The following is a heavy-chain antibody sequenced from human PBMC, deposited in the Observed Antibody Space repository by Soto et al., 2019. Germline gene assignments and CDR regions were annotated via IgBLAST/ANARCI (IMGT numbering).Heavy chain of an antibody. V-gene: IGHV1-18*04. J-gene: IGHJ6*02. CDR1: GYTFTSYG. D-gene: IGHD5-12*01. CDR2: ISAYNGNT. Sequence: ASVKVSCKASGYTFTSYGISWVRQAPGRGLEWMGWISAYNGNTNYAQKLQGRVTMTTDTSTSTAYMELRSLRSDDTAVYYCARDQVDIVATISYYYYGMDVWGQGTTVTVSS. CDR3: ARDQVDIVATISYYYYGMDV.